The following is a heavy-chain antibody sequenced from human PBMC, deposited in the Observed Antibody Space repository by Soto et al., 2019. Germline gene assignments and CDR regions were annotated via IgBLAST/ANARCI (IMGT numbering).Heavy chain of an antibody. J-gene: IGHJ3*02. CDR1: GYTFTSYA. CDR3: ARSGGPAMVVNAFDI. V-gene: IGHV1-3*01. CDR2: INAGNGNT. D-gene: IGHD5-18*01. Sequence: QVQLVQSGAEVKKPGASVKVSCKASGYTFTSYAMHWVRQAPGQRLEWMGWINAGNGNTKYSQKFQGRVTITRDTSARTAYMELSSLRSEDTAVYYCARSGGPAMVVNAFDIWGQGTMVTVSS.